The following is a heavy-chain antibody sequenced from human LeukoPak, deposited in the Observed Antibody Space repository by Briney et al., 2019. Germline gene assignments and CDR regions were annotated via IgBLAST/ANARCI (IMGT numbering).Heavy chain of an antibody. V-gene: IGHV4-59*08. Sequence: SETLSLTCTVSGGSISSYYWSWLRQPPGKGLEWIGYIYYSGSTNYNPSLKSRVTISVDTSENQFSLKLSSVTAADTAVYYCATLNYDILTGYPNWFDPWGQGTLVTVSS. D-gene: IGHD3-9*01. CDR3: ATLNYDILTGYPNWFDP. CDR2: IYYSGST. J-gene: IGHJ5*02. CDR1: GGSISSYY.